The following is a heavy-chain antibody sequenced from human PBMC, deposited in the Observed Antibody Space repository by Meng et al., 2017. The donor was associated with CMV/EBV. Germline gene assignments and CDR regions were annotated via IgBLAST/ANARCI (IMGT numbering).Heavy chain of an antibody. J-gene: IGHJ5*02. Sequence: AASGFTFTGHYMDWVRLAPGKGLEWVGRIRNKANSYTTEYAASVKGRFTISRDDSKNSVYLQMNSLKTEDTAVYYCARVWRGRWFAPWGQGTLVTVSS. D-gene: IGHD2-21*01. CDR3: ARVWRGRWFAP. CDR1: GFTFTGHY. CDR2: IRNKANSYTT. V-gene: IGHV3-72*01.